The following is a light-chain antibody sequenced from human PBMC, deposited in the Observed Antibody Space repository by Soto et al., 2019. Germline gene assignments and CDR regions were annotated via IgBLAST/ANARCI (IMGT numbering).Light chain of an antibody. Sequence: DIVMTESPDSLAVSLGERATINCKSSQSVLYSSNNKNYLAWYQQKPGQPPKLLIYWASTRESGVPDRFSGSGSGTDFTLTISSVQAEDVAVYYCQQYYRTPPTFGQGTKVDNK. V-gene: IGKV4-1*01. CDR2: WAS. CDR1: QSVLYSSNNKNY. J-gene: IGKJ1*01. CDR3: QQYYRTPPT.